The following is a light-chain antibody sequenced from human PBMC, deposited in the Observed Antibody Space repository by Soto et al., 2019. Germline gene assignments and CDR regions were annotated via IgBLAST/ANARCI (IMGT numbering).Light chain of an antibody. V-gene: IGLV2-11*01. CDR1: SSDVGGYNY. CDR3: CSYAGSYTFDVV. CDR2: DVS. J-gene: IGLJ2*01. Sequence: QSVLTQPRSVSGSPGQSVTISCTGTSSDVGGYNYVSWDQQHPGKAPTLMIYDVSKRPSGVPDRFSGSKSGNTASLTISGLQAEDEADYYCCSYAGSYTFDVVFGGGTKLTVL.